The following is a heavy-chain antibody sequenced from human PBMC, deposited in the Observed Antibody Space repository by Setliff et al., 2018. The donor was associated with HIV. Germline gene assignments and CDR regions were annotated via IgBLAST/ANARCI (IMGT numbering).Heavy chain of an antibody. D-gene: IGHD3-10*01. CDR3: ARGGGITWRSYSFDY. J-gene: IGHJ4*01. V-gene: IGHV4-34*01. CDR2: INHSGST. Sequence: SETLSLTCAVYGGSFSGYYWSWIRQPPGKGLEWIGEINHSGSTNYNPSLRSRVTISVDTSKNQFSLKLSSVSAADTALYYCARGGGITWRSYSFDYWGHGTLVTVS. CDR1: GGSFSGYY.